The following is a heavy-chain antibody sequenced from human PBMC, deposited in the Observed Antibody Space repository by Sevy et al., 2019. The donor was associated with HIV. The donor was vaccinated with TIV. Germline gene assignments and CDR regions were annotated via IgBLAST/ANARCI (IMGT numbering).Heavy chain of an antibody. CDR2: VRNDGSNK. CDR1: GFSLTTSD. Sequence: GGSLRLSCAASGFSLTTSDMHWVRQAPGKGLEWVAYVRNDGSNKYYADSVRDRFTISRDSPKITLYLQMNSLRDEDTAIYYCARGRKTTEEWLEELDYYYGLDVWGQGTTVTVSS. D-gene: IGHD2-8*01. J-gene: IGHJ6*02. V-gene: IGHV3-30*02. CDR3: ARGRKTTEEWLEELDYYYGLDV.